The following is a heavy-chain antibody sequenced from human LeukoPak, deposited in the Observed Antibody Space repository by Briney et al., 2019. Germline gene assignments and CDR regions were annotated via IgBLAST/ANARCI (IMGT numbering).Heavy chain of an antibody. J-gene: IGHJ4*02. CDR1: GFNFSSYA. CDR3: ARGHSGWYDY. Sequence: GGSLRLSCAGSGFNFSSYAMSWVRQAPGKGLEWVSAISGSGGSTYYADSVKGRFTISRDNSKNTLYLQMNSLRAEDTAVYYCARGHSGWYDYWGQGTLVTVSS. CDR2: ISGSGGST. V-gene: IGHV3-23*01. D-gene: IGHD6-19*01.